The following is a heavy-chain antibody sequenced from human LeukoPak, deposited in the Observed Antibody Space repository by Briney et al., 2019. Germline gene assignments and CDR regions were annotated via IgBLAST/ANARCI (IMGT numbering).Heavy chain of an antibody. CDR2: INPNSGGT. CDR3: ARDQDLDY. V-gene: IGHV1-2*02. Sequence: GASVKVSCKASGYTFTGYYMHWVRQAPGQGLEWMGWINPNSGGTNYAQKFQGRVTMTTDTSTSTAYMELRSLRSDDTAVYYCARDQDLDYWGQGTLVTVSS. J-gene: IGHJ4*02. D-gene: IGHD2-15*01. CDR1: GYTFTGYY.